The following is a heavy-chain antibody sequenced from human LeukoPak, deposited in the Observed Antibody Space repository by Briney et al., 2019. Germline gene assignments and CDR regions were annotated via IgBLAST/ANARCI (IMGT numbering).Heavy chain of an antibody. V-gene: IGHV3-7*01. J-gene: IGHJ4*02. CDR3: ARDKVVGATVFDY. Sequence: GGSLRFSCAASGFTFSSNWRSWVRQAPGKGLEGVANIKQDGGEKYYVDSVKGRFTISRDNAKTSLYLQMNSLRAEDTAVYYCARDKVVGATVFDYWGQGTLVTVSS. CDR1: GFTFSSNW. CDR2: IKQDGGEK. D-gene: IGHD1-26*01.